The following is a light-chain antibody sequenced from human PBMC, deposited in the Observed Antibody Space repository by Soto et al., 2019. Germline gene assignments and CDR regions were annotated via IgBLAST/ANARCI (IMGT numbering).Light chain of an antibody. J-gene: IGKJ2*01. CDR1: QPISHY. Sequence: DIEMTQSPSSLSASVGDRVTISCRASQPISHYLNWYQQKPGKAPNLLIHAASSLHSGVPSRFTGSGSGTDFTLTINSLQPEEFASYYCQQSHIVPYTFGQGTKVEI. V-gene: IGKV1-39*01. CDR2: AAS. CDR3: QQSHIVPYT.